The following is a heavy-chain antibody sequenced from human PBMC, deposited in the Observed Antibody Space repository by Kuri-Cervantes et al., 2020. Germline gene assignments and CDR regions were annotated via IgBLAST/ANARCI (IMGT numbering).Heavy chain of an antibody. D-gene: IGHD3-9*01. J-gene: IGHJ4*02. V-gene: IGHV3-9*01. CDR1: GFTVSSNY. CDR3: AKGGSFLTGSSGDY. Sequence: GGSLRLSCAASGFTVSSNYMSWVRQAPGKGLEWVSGISWNSGSIGYADSVKGRFTISRDNAKNSLYLQMNSLRAEDTALYYCAKGGSFLTGSSGDYWGQGTLVTVSS. CDR2: ISWNSGSI.